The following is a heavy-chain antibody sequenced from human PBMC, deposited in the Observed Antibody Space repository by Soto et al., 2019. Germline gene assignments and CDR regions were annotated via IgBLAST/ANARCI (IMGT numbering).Heavy chain of an antibody. J-gene: IGHJ6*02. CDR2: ISYDGSNK. CDR1: GFTFSSYG. Sequence: QPVGSLRLSGADSGFTFSSYGMHWVRRAPGKGLEWVAVISYDGSNKYYADSVKGRFTISRDNSKNTLYLQMNSLRAEDTAVYYCAKDLMIVVVIQYYYYGMDVWGQGTTVTVSS. D-gene: IGHD3-22*01. V-gene: IGHV3-30*18. CDR3: AKDLMIVVVIQYYYYGMDV.